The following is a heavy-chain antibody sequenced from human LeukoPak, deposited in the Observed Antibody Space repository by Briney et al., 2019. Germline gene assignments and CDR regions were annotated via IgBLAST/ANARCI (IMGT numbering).Heavy chain of an antibody. Sequence: VASVRVSCKASGYTFTSYGISWVRQAPGQGLEWMGWISAYNGNTNYAQKLQGRVTMTTDTSTSTAYMELRSLRSDDTAVYYCARDLGSQGVVQPPFWFDPWGQGTLVTVSS. CDR1: GYTFTSYG. J-gene: IGHJ5*02. CDR2: ISAYNGNT. V-gene: IGHV1-18*01. CDR3: ARDLGSQGVVQPPFWFDP. D-gene: IGHD2-15*01.